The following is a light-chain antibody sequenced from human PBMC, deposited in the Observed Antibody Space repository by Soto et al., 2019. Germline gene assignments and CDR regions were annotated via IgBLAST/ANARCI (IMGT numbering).Light chain of an antibody. CDR1: QSVSNN. V-gene: IGKV3-15*01. J-gene: IGKJ4*01. CDR2: GAS. Sequence: ILMTHPPGTLSVSPGERATLSCRARQSVSNNFARYQQKPGQAPRLLVYGASTRATGVPARFSGDGSGTEFTLTISSLESEDFAVFYWLQYNNWPPLTFGGGSKVEIK. CDR3: LQYNNWPPLT.